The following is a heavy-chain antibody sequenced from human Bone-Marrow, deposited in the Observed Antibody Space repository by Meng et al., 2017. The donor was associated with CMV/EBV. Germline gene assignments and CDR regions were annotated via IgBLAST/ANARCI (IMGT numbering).Heavy chain of an antibody. CDR1: GFTFDDYG. Sequence: GESLKISCAASGFTFDDYGMSWVRQAPGKGLEWVSGINWNGGSTGYADSAKGRFTISRDNAKNSLYLQMNSLRAEDTALYYCARTSGERYFDWLSSWGQGTLVTVSS. V-gene: IGHV3-20*04. D-gene: IGHD3-9*01. CDR3: ARTSGERYFDWLSS. CDR2: INWNGGST. J-gene: IGHJ5*02.